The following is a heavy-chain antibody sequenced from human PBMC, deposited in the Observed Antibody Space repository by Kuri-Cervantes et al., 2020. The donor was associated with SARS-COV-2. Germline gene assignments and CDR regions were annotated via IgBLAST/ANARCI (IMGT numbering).Heavy chain of an antibody. CDR2: IRYDGSNK. CDR3: AKGPTVTAMAVFDY. J-gene: IGHJ4*02. D-gene: IGHD5-18*01. CDR1: GITFSRYG. V-gene: IGHV3-30*02. Sequence: GESLKISCAGSGITFSRYGMHWARQAPGKGLEWVAFIRYDGSNKYYADSVKGRFTISRDNSKNTLYLQMNSLRAEDTALYYCAKGPTVTAMAVFDYWGQGTLVTVSS.